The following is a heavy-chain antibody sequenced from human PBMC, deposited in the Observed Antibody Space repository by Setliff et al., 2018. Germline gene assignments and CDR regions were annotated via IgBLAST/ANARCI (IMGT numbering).Heavy chain of an antibody. J-gene: IGHJ3*02. Sequence: GGSLRLSCAASGFTFSTHSMNWVRQAPGKGLEWVSSISRSSTYIYYADSMKGRFTISRDNAKNSLYLQMNSLRAEDTAVYYCASAGHSGSWFPFDAFHIWGQGTMVPSPQ. CDR3: ASAGHSGSWFPFDAFHI. V-gene: IGHV3-21*01. D-gene: IGHD6-13*01. CDR2: ISRSSTYI. CDR1: GFTFSTHS.